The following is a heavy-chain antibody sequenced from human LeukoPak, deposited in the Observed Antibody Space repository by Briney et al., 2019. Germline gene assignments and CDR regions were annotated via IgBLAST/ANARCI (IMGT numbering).Heavy chain of an antibody. CDR2: ISGSGGST. Sequence: GGSLRLSCAASGFTFSSYAMSWVRQAPGKGLEWVSAISGSGGSTYYADSVKGRFTISRNNSKNTLYLQMNSLRAEDTAVYYCAKDHNRNDHRPKKGTKPGVDYWGQGTLVTVSS. CDR1: GFTFSSYA. D-gene: IGHD1-1*01. J-gene: IGHJ4*02. V-gene: IGHV3-23*01. CDR3: AKDHNRNDHRPKKGTKPGVDY.